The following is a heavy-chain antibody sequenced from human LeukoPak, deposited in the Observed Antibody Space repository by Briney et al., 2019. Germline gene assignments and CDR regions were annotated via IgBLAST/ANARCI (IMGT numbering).Heavy chain of an antibody. CDR2: IYYSGST. V-gene: IGHV4-59*01. J-gene: IGHJ4*02. Sequence: PSETLSLTCTVSSGSISSYYWSWIRQPPGKGLEWIGYIYYSGSTNYNPSLKSRVTISVDTSKNQFSLKLSSVTAADASVYYCAGLGLGGYLEVIYWGQGTRVTVSS. CDR3: AGLGLGGYLEVIY. D-gene: IGHD5-12*01. CDR1: SGSISSYY.